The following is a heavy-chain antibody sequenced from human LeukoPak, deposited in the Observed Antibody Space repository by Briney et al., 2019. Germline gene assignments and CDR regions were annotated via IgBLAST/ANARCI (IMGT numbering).Heavy chain of an antibody. V-gene: IGHV4-39*07. CDR1: GGSISSSSYY. D-gene: IGHD5-18*01. J-gene: IGHJ3*02. CDR2: IYYSGST. Sequence: PSETLSLTCTVSGGSISSSSYYWGWIRQPPGKGLEWIGSIYYSGSTYYNPSLKSRVTISVDTSKNQFSLKLSSVTAADTAVYYCARALQTAVVVFDAFDIWGQGTMVTVSS. CDR3: ARALQTAVVVFDAFDI.